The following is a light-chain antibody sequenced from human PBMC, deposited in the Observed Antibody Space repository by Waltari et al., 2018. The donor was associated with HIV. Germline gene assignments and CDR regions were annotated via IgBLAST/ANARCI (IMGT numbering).Light chain of an antibody. CDR2: KNN. CDR1: DSYLRSNY. J-gene: IGLJ3*02. CDR3: ASWDDNLNSWV. V-gene: IGLV1-47*01. Sequence: QSVVTQPPSASGTPGQSVTIPCSGRDSYLRSNYVYWYQDLPGTAPKLLIYKNNQRSSGVPDRFSGSKSDTSASLAISGLRSEDEADYYCASWDDNLNSWVFGGGTKLTVL.